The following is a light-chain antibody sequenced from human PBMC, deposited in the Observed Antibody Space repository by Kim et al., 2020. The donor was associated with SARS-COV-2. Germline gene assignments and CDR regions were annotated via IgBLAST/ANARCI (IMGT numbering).Light chain of an antibody. Sequence: EIVMTQSPATLSVSPGERAPLSCRASQSVSSNLAWYQQKPGQAPRLLIYGASTRATGIPARFSGSGSGTEFTLTISSLQSEDFAVYYCLQYNNWPPWTFGQGTKVDIK. CDR2: GAS. V-gene: IGKV3-15*01. J-gene: IGKJ1*01. CDR1: QSVSSN. CDR3: LQYNNWPPWT.